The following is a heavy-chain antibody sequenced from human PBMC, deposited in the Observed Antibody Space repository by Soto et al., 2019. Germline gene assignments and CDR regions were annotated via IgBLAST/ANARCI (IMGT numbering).Heavy chain of an antibody. D-gene: IGHD4-17*01. CDR2: IWYDGSNK. V-gene: IGHV3-33*01. CDR3: ARDHDDYVAGGMDV. J-gene: IGHJ6*02. Sequence: QVQLVESGGGVVQPGRSLRLSCAASGFTFSSYGMHWVRQAPGKGLEWVAVIWYDGSNKYYADSVKGRFTISRDNSKNTLHLQMNSLGAEDTAVYYCARDHDDYVAGGMDVWGQGTTVTVSS. CDR1: GFTFSSYG.